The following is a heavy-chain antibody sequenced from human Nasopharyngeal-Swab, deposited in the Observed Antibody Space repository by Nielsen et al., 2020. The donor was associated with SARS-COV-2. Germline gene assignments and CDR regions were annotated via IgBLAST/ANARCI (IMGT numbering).Heavy chain of an antibody. J-gene: IGHJ5*02. Sequence: LSLTCAASGFTVSAFGMHWVRQAPGEVLEWVAHISYDGHTQYYSDSVTGRFTISRDNSKNTLDLQMNNLRAEDTALYYCARDVAGADSAWGQGTLVTVSS. CDR1: GFTVSAFG. V-gene: IGHV3-33*05. CDR3: ARDVAGADSA. D-gene: IGHD2-21*01. CDR2: ISYDGHTQ.